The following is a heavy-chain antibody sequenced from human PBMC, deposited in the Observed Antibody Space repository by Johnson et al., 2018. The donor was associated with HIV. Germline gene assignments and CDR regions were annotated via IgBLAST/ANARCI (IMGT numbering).Heavy chain of an antibody. CDR3: ARGGVGDVFDI. D-gene: IGHD1-26*01. V-gene: IGHV3-48*04. CDR1: GFTFSSYA. Sequence: VQLVESGGGLVQPGGSLRLSCAASGFTFSSYAMSWVRQAPGKGLEWVSAISSSGSTIYYADSVKGRFTISRDNVKNSLYLQMNSRRAEDTAFYYCARGGVGDVFDIWGQGTMVTVSS. J-gene: IGHJ3*02. CDR2: ISSSGSTI.